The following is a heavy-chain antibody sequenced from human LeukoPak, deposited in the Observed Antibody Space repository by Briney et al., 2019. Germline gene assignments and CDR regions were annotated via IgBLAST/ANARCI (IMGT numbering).Heavy chain of an antibody. CDR2: IYTSGST. J-gene: IGHJ6*03. CDR3: ARARWYYYMDV. Sequence: SETLSLTCTVSGYSISSGYYWSWIRQPAGKGLEWIGRIYTSGSTNYNPSLKSRVTMSVDTSKNQFSLKLSSVTAADTAVYYCARARWYYYMDVWGKGTTVTVSS. V-gene: IGHV4-4*07. CDR1: GYSISSGYY.